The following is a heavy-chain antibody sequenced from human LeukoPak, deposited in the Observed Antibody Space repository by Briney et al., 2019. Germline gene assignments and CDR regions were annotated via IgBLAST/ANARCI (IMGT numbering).Heavy chain of an antibody. J-gene: IGHJ6*02. Sequence: GGSLRLSCAASGFTFSSYAMSWVRQAPGKGLEWVSAISGSGGSTYYADSVKGRFTISRDNSKNTLYLQMNSLRAEDTAVYYCARVGTVTTEAYYYYGMDVWGQGTTVTVSS. CDR2: ISGSGGST. CDR3: ARVGTVTTEAYYYYGMDV. D-gene: IGHD4-17*01. V-gene: IGHV3-23*01. CDR1: GFTFSSYA.